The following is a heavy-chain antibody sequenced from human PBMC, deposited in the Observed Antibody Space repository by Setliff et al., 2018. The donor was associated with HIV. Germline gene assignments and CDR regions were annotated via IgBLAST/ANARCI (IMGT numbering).Heavy chain of an antibody. CDR3: ARSPSYRSSWEYYFDY. Sequence: LSLTCTVSGGSISGYHWNWLRQTPGKGLEWIGCIYTSRGSNYNHSLRTRVIISVDTSNQFSLKLSSVTAADAAVYYCARSPSYRSSWEYYFDYWGQGILVTVSS. D-gene: IGHD6-13*01. V-gene: IGHV4-4*09. CDR2: IYTSRGS. J-gene: IGHJ4*02. CDR1: GGSISGYH.